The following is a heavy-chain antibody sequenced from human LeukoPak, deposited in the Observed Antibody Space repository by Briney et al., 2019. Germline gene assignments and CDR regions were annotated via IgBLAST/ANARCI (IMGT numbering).Heavy chain of an antibody. V-gene: IGHV1-8*01. D-gene: IGHD3-10*01. CDR2: MNPNSGNT. Sequence: ASVKVSCKASGYTFTSYDNNWVRQATGQGLEWMGWMNPNSGNTGYAQKLQGRVTMTRNTSISTAYMELSSLRSEDTAVYYCARKYYYGSGSFYYYYMDVWGKGTTVTVSS. CDR3: ARKYYYGSGSFYYYYMDV. J-gene: IGHJ6*03. CDR1: GYTFTSYD.